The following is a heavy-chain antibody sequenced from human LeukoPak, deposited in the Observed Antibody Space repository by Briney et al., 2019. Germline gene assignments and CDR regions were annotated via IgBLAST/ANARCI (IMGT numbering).Heavy chain of an antibody. V-gene: IGHV4-59*08. CDR1: GGSISSYY. Sequence: KPSETLSLTCTVSGGSISSYYWNWIRQPPGKGLEWIGYIYYSGSTNYNPSLKSRVTISVDTSKNQFSLKLSSVTAADTAVYYCARVVVVPAAMLRYNWFDPWGQGTLVTVSS. J-gene: IGHJ5*02. CDR3: ARVVVVPAAMLRYNWFDP. CDR2: IYYSGST. D-gene: IGHD2-2*01.